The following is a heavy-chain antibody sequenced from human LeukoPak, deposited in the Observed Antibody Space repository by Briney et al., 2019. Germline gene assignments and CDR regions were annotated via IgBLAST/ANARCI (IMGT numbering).Heavy chain of an antibody. J-gene: IGHJ4*02. CDR3: ARGSGYYDFWSGYLTYFDY. CDR2: INHSGST. Sequence: PSETLSLTCAVYGGSFSGYYWSWIRQPPGKGLEWIGEINHSGSTNYNPSLKSRVTISVDTSKNQFSLKLSSVTAADTAVYYCARGSGYYDFWSGYLTYFDYWGQGTLVTVSS. D-gene: IGHD3-3*01. CDR1: GGSFSGYY. V-gene: IGHV4-34*01.